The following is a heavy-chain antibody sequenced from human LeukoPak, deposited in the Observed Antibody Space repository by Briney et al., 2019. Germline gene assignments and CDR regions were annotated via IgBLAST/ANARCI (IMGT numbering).Heavy chain of an antibody. D-gene: IGHD3-9*01. CDR1: GFTFSSYS. CDR3: ATRRDILTGYRFISSDAFDI. V-gene: IGHV3-21*01. CDR2: ISSSSSYI. J-gene: IGHJ3*02. Sequence: GGSLRLSCAASGFTFSSYSMNWVRQAPGKGLEWVSSISSSSSYIYYADSVKGRFTISTANAKNSLYLQMNSLRAQDTAVYYCATRRDILTGYRFISSDAFDIWGQGTMVTVSS.